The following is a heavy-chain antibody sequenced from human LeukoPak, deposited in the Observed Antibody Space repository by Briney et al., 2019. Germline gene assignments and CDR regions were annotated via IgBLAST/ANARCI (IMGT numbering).Heavy chain of an antibody. D-gene: IGHD4-23*01. CDR1: GFTFSSYG. CDR3: AKDRGTVVTRLSYYFDY. J-gene: IGHJ4*02. V-gene: IGHV3-30*18. CDR2: ISYDGSNK. Sequence: GRSLRLSCAASGFTFSSYGMHWVRQAPGKGLEWVAVISYDGSNKYYADSVKGRFTISRDNSKNTLYLQMNSLRAEDTAVYYCAKDRGTVVTRLSYYFDYWGQGTLVTVSS.